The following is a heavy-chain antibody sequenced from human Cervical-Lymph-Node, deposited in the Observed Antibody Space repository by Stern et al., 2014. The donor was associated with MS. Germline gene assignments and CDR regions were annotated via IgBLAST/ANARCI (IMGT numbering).Heavy chain of an antibody. CDR2: VIPLFGTT. J-gene: IGHJ6*02. V-gene: IGHV1-69*01. Sequence: VQLVESGADVKKPGSSVKVSCTASGDTFIHFGISWVRQAPGQGLEWMGGVIPLFGTTEYAQKFQGRVTISADESATTVYMELSGLRSEDTAVYYCARDNDDNGMDVWGQGTTVTVTS. CDR3: ARDNDDNGMDV. CDR1: GDTFIHFG. D-gene: IGHD1-1*01.